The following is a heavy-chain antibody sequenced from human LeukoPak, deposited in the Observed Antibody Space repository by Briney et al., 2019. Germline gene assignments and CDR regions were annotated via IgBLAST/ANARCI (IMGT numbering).Heavy chain of an antibody. J-gene: IGHJ4*02. CDR2: ISAYNGNT. CDR3: ATAIGSSYGQYYFDY. Sequence: ASINFSSKASGYTFTSYSISWVRQAPAQALEWIRWISAYNGNTNYAQKLQGRVTMTTDTSTSTAYMELRSLSSDDTAVYYSATAIGSSYGQYYFDYWGQGTLVTVSS. V-gene: IGHV1-18*04. CDR1: GYTFTSYS. D-gene: IGHD5-18*01.